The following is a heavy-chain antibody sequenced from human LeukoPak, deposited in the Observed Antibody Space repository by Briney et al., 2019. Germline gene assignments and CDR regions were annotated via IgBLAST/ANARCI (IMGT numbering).Heavy chain of an antibody. J-gene: IGHJ4*02. CDR1: GSSFTSYW. CDR2: IYPGDSDT. CDR3: ARGRGLLWFGESPVGSDY. D-gene: IGHD3-10*01. Sequence: GESLEISCQGSGSSFTSYWIGWVRQLPGKGLEWMGIIYPGDSDTRYSPSFQGQVTISADKSISTAYLQWSSLKASDTAMYYCARGRGLLWFGESPVGSDYWGQGTLVTVSS. V-gene: IGHV5-51*01.